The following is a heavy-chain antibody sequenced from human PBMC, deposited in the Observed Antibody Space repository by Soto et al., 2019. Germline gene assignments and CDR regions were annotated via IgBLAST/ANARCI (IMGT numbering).Heavy chain of an antibody. D-gene: IGHD3-22*01. V-gene: IGHV1-2*02. CDR1: GYTFTGNY. Sequence: ASVKVSCKASGYTFTGNYMHWVRQAPGQGLEWMGWINPRNGATQYAQNFQGTVTLTWDTSITTAYMDPSRLRSDDTAEFYCGPTLHDGGGCFDSWGQGILVTVSS. CDR3: GPTLHDGGGCFDS. CDR2: INPRNGAT. J-gene: IGHJ4*02.